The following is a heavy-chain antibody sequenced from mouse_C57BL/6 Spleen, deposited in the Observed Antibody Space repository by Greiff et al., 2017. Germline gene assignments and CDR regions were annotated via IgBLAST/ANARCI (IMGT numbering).Heavy chain of an antibody. CDR1: GYTFTDYY. D-gene: IGHD2-5*01. CDR2: INPNNGGT. Sequence: VQLQQSGPELVKPGASVKISCKASGYTFTDYYMNWVKQSHGKSLEWIGDINPNNGGTSYNQKFKGKATLTVDKSSSTAYMELRSLTSEDSAVYYCAHDSKGNSPYAMDYWGQGTSVTVSS. J-gene: IGHJ4*01. V-gene: IGHV1-26*01. CDR3: AHDSKGNSPYAMDY.